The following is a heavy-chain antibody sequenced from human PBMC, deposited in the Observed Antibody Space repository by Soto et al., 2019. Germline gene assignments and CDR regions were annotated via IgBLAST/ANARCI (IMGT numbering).Heavy chain of an antibody. CDR1: GYSFSTYW. V-gene: IGHV5-51*01. CDR3: ARSTSSAWYFVY. J-gene: IGHJ4*02. Sequence: GESLKISCKGSGYSFSTYWIAWVRHMPGKGLEWMGIIYPGDSDTRYSPSFQGQVTISADKSISTAYLQWDSLKASDTAMYYCARSTSSAWYFVYWCQGALVTVSS. D-gene: IGHD6-25*01. CDR2: IYPGDSDT.